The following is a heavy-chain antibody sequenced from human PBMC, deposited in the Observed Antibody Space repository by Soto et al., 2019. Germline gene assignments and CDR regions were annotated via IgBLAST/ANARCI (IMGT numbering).Heavy chain of an antibody. CDR2: INPNIGST. CDR1: GYTFTGHY. CDR3: ARGRTFYDILTGYPDHFDF. Sequence: ASVKVSCKASGYTFTGHYLHWLRQAPGQGLDWMGWINPNIGSTNYARKFQGWVTMTRDSSISTAYMELSKLTSHDTAVYYCARGRTFYDILTGYPDHFDFCGQGTLVPVSS. D-gene: IGHD3-9*01. J-gene: IGHJ4*02. V-gene: IGHV1-2*04.